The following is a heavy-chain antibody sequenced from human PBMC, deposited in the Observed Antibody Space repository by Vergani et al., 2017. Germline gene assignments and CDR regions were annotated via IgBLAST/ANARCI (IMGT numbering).Heavy chain of an antibody. J-gene: IGHJ6*02. V-gene: IGHV1-69*06. CDR3: ASRXFVHQLSLWFGEENGPGYYYYGMDV. CDR1: GGTFSSYA. D-gene: IGHD3-10*01. Sequence: QVQLVQSGAEVKKPGSSVKVSCKASGGTFSSYAISWVRQAPGQGLEWMGGIIPIFGTANYAQKFQGRVTITADKSTSTAYMELSSLRSEDTAVYYCASRXFVHQLSLWFGEENGPGYYYYGMDVWGQGSTVTVSS. CDR2: IIPIFGTA.